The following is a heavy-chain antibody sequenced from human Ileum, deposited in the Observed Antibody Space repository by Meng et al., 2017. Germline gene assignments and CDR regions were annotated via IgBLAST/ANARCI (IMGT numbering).Heavy chain of an antibody. CDR1: GGSISIGDSY. Sequence: QLKLQESGPGLVKPSETLSFTCTVSGGSISIGDSYWSWVRQPPGKGLEWIGYIYYGGSTYYNPSLKSRAIMSVDTSKNHFSLKLSSVTAADTAVYYCARDRGGSYYFDYWGQGTLVTVSS. CDR3: ARDRGGSYYFDY. D-gene: IGHD2-15*01. J-gene: IGHJ4*02. CDR2: IYYGGST. V-gene: IGHV4-30-4*01.